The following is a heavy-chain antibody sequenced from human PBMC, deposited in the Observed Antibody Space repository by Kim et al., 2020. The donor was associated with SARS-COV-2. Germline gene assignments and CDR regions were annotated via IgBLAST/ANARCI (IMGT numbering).Heavy chain of an antibody. J-gene: IGHJ4*02. CDR1: EFTFNSYW. D-gene: IGHD3-16*01. Sequence: GGSLRLSCEAFEFTFNSYWMNWVRQAPGKGPELLANVNQDGREKHYVDSVKGRFTISRDNARNSLYLQMSSLRADDTAIYYCARDLGASGGLDFWGPGTLVSV. V-gene: IGHV3-7*01. CDR2: VNQDGREK. CDR3: ARDLGASGGLDF.